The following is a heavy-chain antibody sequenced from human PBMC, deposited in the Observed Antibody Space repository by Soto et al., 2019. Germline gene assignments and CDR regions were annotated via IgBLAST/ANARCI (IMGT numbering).Heavy chain of an antibody. CDR2: ISVTGENS. Sequence: PGGSLRLSFTASQFTFNVYVMSGGREGPGKGLEWVSSISVTGENSLYADSVRGRFTMSRDNSKDTLFLEMNSLRVDATAMYYCAKQHGAWPSKWLEAWGQGALVTVSS. CDR1: QFTFNVYV. CDR3: AKQHGAWPSKWLEA. J-gene: IGHJ5*02. V-gene: IGHV3-23*01.